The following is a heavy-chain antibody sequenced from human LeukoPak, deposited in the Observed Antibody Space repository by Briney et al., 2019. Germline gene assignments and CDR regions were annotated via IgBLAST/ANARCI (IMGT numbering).Heavy chain of an antibody. D-gene: IGHD6-19*01. J-gene: IGHJ4*02. CDR1: GGSISSSSYY. CDR2: IYYSGST. V-gene: IGHV4-39*01. Sequence: SETLSLTCTVSGGSISSSSYYWGWIRQPPGKGLEWIGSIYYSGSTYYNPSLKSRVTISVDTSKNQFSLKLSSVTAADTAVYYCARHLAVARETWYWGQGTLVTVSS. CDR3: ARHLAVARETWY.